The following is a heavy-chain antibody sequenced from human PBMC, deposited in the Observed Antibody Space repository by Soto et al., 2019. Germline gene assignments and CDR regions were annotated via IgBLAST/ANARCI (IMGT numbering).Heavy chain of an antibody. D-gene: IGHD1-26*01. Sequence: KTSETLSLTCIVSGGSITSYHWSWIRQFPGKGLEWIAYTSYTGNTNYNPSLQSRVIISVDTSKNQFSLKLSSVTAADTAMYYCAGIGDYADNWGPGTLVTVSS. CDR3: AGIGDYADN. J-gene: IGHJ4*02. CDR2: TSYTGNT. CDR1: GGSITSYH. V-gene: IGHV4-59*01.